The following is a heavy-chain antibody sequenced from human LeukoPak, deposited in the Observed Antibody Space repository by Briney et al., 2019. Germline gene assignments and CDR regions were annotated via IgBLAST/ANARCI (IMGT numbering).Heavy chain of an antibody. V-gene: IGHV5-51*01. J-gene: IGHJ4*02. Sequence: GESQKISCKGSGYSFTSYWIGWVRQMPGKGLEWMGIIYPGDSDTRYRPSFQGQVTISADKSISTAYLQWSSLKASDTAMYYCARNHASGVWFGELLFDYWGQGTLVTVSS. D-gene: IGHD3-10*01. CDR1: GYSFTSYW. CDR3: ARNHASGVWFGELLFDY. CDR2: IYPGDSDT.